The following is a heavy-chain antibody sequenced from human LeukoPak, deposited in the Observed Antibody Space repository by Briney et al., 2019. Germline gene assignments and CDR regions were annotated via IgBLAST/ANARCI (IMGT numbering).Heavy chain of an antibody. CDR1: GFTFSSYS. CDR3: ARDRPPTLTTRDYDSSGYALDY. J-gene: IGHJ4*02. Sequence: PGGPLRLSCAASGFTFSSYSMNWVRQAPGKGLEWVSYISSSSSTIYYADSVKGRFTISRDNAKNSLYLQMNSLRAEDTAVYYCARDRPPTLTTRDYDSSGYALDYWGQGALVTVSS. V-gene: IGHV3-48*01. CDR2: ISSSSSTI. D-gene: IGHD3-22*01.